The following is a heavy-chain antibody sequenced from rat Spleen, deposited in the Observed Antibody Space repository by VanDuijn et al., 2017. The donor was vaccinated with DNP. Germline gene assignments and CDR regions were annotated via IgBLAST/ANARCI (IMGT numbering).Heavy chain of an antibody. Sequence: EVQLVESGGGLVQAGRSLKLSCAASGFTFSDYNMAWVRQAPKKGLEWVATIFYAGTTTYYRGSVKGRFTISRDNANGTLYLQMDNLRSEDTATYYCAKEGYSSSSFDYWGQGVMVTVSS. J-gene: IGHJ2*01. D-gene: IGHD1-2*01. CDR1: GFTFSDYN. V-gene: IGHV5S10*01. CDR2: IFYAGTTT. CDR3: AKEGYSSSSFDY.